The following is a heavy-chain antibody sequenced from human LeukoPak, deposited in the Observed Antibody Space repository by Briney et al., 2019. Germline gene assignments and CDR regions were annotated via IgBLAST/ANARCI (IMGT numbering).Heavy chain of an antibody. J-gene: IGHJ5*02. V-gene: IGHV3-21*01. Sequence: GSLRLSCAASGFTFSSYAMSWVRQAPGKGLEWVSSISSSSSYIYYADSVKGRFTISRDNAKNSLYLQVNSLRAEDTAVYYCARDGVPSVVVVVAATRWFDPWGQGTLVTVSS. D-gene: IGHD2-15*01. CDR3: ARDGVPSVVVVVAATRWFDP. CDR2: ISSSSSYI. CDR1: GFTFSSYA.